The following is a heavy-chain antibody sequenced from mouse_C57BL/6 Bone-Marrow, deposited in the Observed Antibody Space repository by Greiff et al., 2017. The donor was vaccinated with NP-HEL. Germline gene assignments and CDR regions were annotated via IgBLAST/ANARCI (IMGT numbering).Heavy chain of an antibody. J-gene: IGHJ4*01. D-gene: IGHD1-1*01. CDR3: ARGYYGSSHDYYAMDY. V-gene: IGHV1-80*01. CDR2: IYPGDGDT. Sequence: QVQLQQSGAELVKPGASVKISCKASGYAFSSYWMNWVKQRPGKGLEWIGQIYPGDGDTNYNGKFKGKATLTADKSSSTAYMQLSSLTSEDSAVYFCARGYYGSSHDYYAMDYWGQGTSVTVSS. CDR1: GYAFSSYW.